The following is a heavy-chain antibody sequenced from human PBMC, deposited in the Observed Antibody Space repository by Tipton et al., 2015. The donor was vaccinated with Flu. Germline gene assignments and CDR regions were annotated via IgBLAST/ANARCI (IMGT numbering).Heavy chain of an antibody. V-gene: IGHV3-48*03. CDR1: GFTFTIYG. CDR3: ARSFCSGGSCYTYYHGMDV. CDR2: ISHSGSAI. D-gene: IGHD2-15*01. J-gene: IGHJ6*02. Sequence: LSLTCAASGFTFTIYGMNWVRQAPGKGLEWVSFISHSGSAIYYADSVKGRFTISRDIAHNSLYLQMNSLRAEDTAVYYCARSFCSGGSCYTYYHGMDVWGQGTTVTVSS.